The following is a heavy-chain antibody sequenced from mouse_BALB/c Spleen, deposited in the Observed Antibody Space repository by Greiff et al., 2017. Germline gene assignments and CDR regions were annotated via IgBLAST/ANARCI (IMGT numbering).Heavy chain of an antibody. J-gene: IGHJ2*01. CDR2: ISSGGSYT. Sequence: EVKLMESGGDLVKPGGSLKLSCAASGFTFSSYGMSWVRQTPDKRLEWVATISSGGSYTYYPDSVKGRFTISRDNAKNTLYLQMSSLKSEDTAMYYCARSPLYYGNYEGYFDYWGQGTTLTVSS. CDR3: ARSPLYYGNYEGYFDY. D-gene: IGHD2-1*01. V-gene: IGHV5-6*01. CDR1: GFTFSSYG.